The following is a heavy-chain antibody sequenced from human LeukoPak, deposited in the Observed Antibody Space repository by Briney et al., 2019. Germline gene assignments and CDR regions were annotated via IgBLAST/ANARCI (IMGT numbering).Heavy chain of an antibody. V-gene: IGHV5-51*01. CDR3: ATPSRYFDH. D-gene: IGHD6-6*01. CDR2: VYPGDSET. CDR1: GYSFTSYW. J-gene: IGHJ4*02. Sequence: NRGESLKISCKGSGYSFTSYWISWVRQMPGKGLEWMGVVYPGDSETRYNPSFQGQVTISADKSINTAYLQWASLKASDTAIYYCATPSRYFDHWGQGTLVTVSS.